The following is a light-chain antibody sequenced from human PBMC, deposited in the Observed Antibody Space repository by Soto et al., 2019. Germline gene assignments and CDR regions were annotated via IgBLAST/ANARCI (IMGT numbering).Light chain of an antibody. CDR3: QQYGSSYPWT. Sequence: EIVLTQYPGNLSVSPGERATLSCRASQSVSSSYVAWYQQKPGQAPRLLIYGASSRATGIPDRFSGSGSGTDFTLTIRRLEPEDFAVYYCQQYGSSYPWTFGQGTKVDIK. CDR1: QSVSSSY. J-gene: IGKJ1*01. V-gene: IGKV3-20*01. CDR2: GAS.